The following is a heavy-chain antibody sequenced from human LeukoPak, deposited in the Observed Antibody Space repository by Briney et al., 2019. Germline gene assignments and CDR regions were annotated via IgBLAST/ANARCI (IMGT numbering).Heavy chain of an antibody. CDR2: INPNSGDT. D-gene: IGHD1-26*01. V-gene: IGHV1-2*02. CDR1: GYTFTSYY. J-gene: IGHJ4*02. CDR3: ARGSIVGATFDYFDY. Sequence: VASVKVSCKASGYTFTSYYIRWVRQAPGQGLEWMGWINPNSGDTNYAQKFQGRVTMTRDTSISTAYMDLSRLRSDDTAVYYCARGSIVGATFDYFDYWGEGTLVTVSS.